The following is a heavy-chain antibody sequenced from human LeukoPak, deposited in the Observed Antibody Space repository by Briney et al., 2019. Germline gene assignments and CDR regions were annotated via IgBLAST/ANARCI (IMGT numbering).Heavy chain of an antibody. Sequence: PGGTLRLSCAASGFTFSSYGMSWVRQAPGKGLEWVSAISGSGGSTYYADSVKGRFTISRDNSKNTLYLQMNSLRAEDTAVYYCAKGNDILTGPLDYWGQGTLVTVSS. V-gene: IGHV3-23*01. CDR1: GFTFSSYG. J-gene: IGHJ4*02. CDR2: ISGSGGST. CDR3: AKGNDILTGPLDY. D-gene: IGHD3-9*01.